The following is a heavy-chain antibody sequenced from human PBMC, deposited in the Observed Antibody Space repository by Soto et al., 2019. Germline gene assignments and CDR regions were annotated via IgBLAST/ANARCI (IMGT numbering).Heavy chain of an antibody. D-gene: IGHD3-22*01. CDR2: IYHSGST. CDR1: GGSISSSNW. V-gene: IGHV4-4*02. Sequence: QVQLQESGPGLVKPSGTLSLTCAVSGGSISSSNWWSWVRQPPGKGLEWIGEIYHSGSTNYNPSLTGRVTRSVVKSKHQFSLKPSSVTAADTAVYYCARSPDSSGYYPRWYYYGMDVWGQGTTVTVSS. CDR3: ARSPDSSGYYPRWYYYGMDV. J-gene: IGHJ6*02.